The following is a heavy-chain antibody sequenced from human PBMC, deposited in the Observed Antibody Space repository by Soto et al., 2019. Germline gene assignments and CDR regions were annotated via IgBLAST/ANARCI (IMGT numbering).Heavy chain of an antibody. CDR1: GDSVSSSGYY. CDR3: ARDRWFDP. V-gene: IGHV4-61*08. Sequence: SETLSLTCTVSGDSVSSSGYYWSWIRQPPGKGLEWIGYIYFSGSTNYNPSLKSRVTISADTSKNQFSLKLSSVTAADTAVYYCARDRWFDPWGQGTLVTVSS. J-gene: IGHJ5*02. CDR2: IYFSGST.